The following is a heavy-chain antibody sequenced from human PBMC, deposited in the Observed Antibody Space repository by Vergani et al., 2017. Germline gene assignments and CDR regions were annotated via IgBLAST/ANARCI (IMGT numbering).Heavy chain of an antibody. V-gene: IGHV3-43*01. CDR2: ISWDGGST. D-gene: IGHD3-3*01. Sequence: EVQLVESGGVVVQPGGSLRLSCAASGFTFDDYTMHWVRQAPGKGLEWVSLISWDGGSTYYADSVKGRFTISRDNSKNSLYLQMNSLRAEDTAVYYCARDAGVTIFRVVPNFDYWGQGTLVTVSS. J-gene: IGHJ4*02. CDR1: GFTFDDYT. CDR3: ARDAGVTIFRVVPNFDY.